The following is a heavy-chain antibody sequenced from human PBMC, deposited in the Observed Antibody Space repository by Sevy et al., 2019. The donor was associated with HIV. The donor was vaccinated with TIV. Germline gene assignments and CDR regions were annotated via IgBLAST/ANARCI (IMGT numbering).Heavy chain of an antibody. D-gene: IGHD3-3*01. CDR2: ISHSGDST. CDR3: AGRKVGDFWSGSIRGPWAGGPLFDY. J-gene: IGHJ4*02. V-gene: IGHV3-23*01. CDR1: GFTFSSYA. Sequence: GGSLRLSCTSSGFTFSSYAMNWVRQAPGKGLEWVSTISHSGDSTYYADSVKGRFTISRDNSENTLYLQMNSLRAEDTGLYYCAGRKVGDFWSGSIRGPWAGGPLFDYWGQRTLVTVSS.